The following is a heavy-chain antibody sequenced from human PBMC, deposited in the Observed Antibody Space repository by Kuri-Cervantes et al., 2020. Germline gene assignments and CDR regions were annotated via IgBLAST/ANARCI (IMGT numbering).Heavy chain of an antibody. CDR2: INHSGST. CDR1: GGSFSGYY. D-gene: IGHD2-15*01. J-gene: IGHJ4*02. V-gene: IGHV4-34*01. Sequence: GSLRLSCAVYGGSFSGYYWSWIRQLPGKGLEWIGEINHSGSTNYNPSLKSRVTISVDTSKNQFSLKLSSVTAADTAVYYCARDVPYCSGGSCYSFIDYWGQGTLVTVSS. CDR3: ARDVPYCSGGSCYSFIDY.